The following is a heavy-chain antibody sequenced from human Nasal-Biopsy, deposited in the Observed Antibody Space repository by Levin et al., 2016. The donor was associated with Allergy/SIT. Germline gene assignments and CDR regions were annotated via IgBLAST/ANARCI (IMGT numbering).Heavy chain of an antibody. Sequence: SGPTLVKPTETLTLTCTFSGFSLTTGGVGVGWIRQPPGKALEWLAFIYWDDDKRYSPSLKHRLTITKDTSKNQVVLTMTNMDPVDTATYYCAHGGAYYSGGNPYAGGWFDPWGQGTLVTVSS. CDR2: IYWDDDK. V-gene: IGHV2-5*02. CDR1: GFSLTTGGVG. CDR3: AHGGAYYSGGNPYAGGWFDP. D-gene: IGHD2-15*01. J-gene: IGHJ5*02.